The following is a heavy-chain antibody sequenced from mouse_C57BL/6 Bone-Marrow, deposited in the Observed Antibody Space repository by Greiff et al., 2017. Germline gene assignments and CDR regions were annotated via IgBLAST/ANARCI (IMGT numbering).Heavy chain of an antibody. D-gene: IGHD2-3*01. V-gene: IGHV1-59*01. Sequence: QVQLQQPGAELVRPGTSVKLSCKASGYTFTSYWMHWVKQRPGQGLEWSGVIDPSDSYTNYNQKFKGKATLTVDTSSSTAYMQLSSLTSEDSAVYYCARGGWLRDYWGQGTTLTVSS. J-gene: IGHJ2*01. CDR3: ARGGWLRDY. CDR2: IDPSDSYT. CDR1: GYTFTSYW.